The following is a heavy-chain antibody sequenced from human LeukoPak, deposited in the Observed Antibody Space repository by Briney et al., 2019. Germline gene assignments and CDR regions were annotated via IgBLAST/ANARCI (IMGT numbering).Heavy chain of an antibody. J-gene: IGHJ4*02. D-gene: IGHD3-22*01. V-gene: IGHV3-23*01. CDR2: ISGSGGST. CDR1: GFTFSSYA. Sequence: PGGSLRLSCAASGFTFSSYAMSWVRQAPGKGLEWVSAISGSGGSTYYADSVKGRFTISRDNSKNTLYLQMNSLRAEDTAVYYCAKDLTIYSSGYYYEVVGVDYWGQGTLVTVSS. CDR3: AKDLTIYSSGYYYEVVGVDY.